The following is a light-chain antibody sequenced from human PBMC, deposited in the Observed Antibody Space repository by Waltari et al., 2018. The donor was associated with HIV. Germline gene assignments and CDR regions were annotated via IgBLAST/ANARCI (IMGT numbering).Light chain of an antibody. Sequence: QVVLTQSPSASASLGASVKLTCTLSSGHRHDAIDWHQLQPGKGPRYLMKLNSAGSHTKGDGIPDRFSGSSSGAERYLTISSLQSEDEADYYCQTWGTGIRVFGGGTKLTVL. J-gene: IGLJ3*02. CDR3: QTWGTGIRV. CDR2: LNSAGSH. V-gene: IGLV4-69*01. CDR1: SGHRHDA.